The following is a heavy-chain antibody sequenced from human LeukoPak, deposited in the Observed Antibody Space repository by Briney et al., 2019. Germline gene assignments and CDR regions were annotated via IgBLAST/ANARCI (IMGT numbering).Heavy chain of an antibody. V-gene: IGHV3-11*01. CDR1: GFTFSDYY. D-gene: IGHD3-16*01. J-gene: IGHJ3*02. Sequence: VGSLRLSCAASGFTFSDYYMSWIRQAPGRGLEWVSYISSSGSTIYYADSVKGRFTISRDNAKNSLYLQMNSLRAEDTAVYYCALQDYYGAFDIWGQGTMVTVSS. CDR3: ALQDYYGAFDI. CDR2: ISSSGSTI.